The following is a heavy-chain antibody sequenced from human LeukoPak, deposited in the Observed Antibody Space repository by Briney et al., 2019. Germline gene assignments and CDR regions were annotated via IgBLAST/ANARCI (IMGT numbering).Heavy chain of an antibody. CDR3: ARDNLPGITGTTPRGCGFDP. CDR2: ISAYNGNT. D-gene: IGHD1-7*01. Sequence: GASVEVSCKASGYTFTSYGISWVRQAPGQGLEWMGWISAYNGNTNYAQKLQGRVTMTTDTSTSTAYMELRSLRSDDTAVYYCARDNLPGITGTTPRGCGFDPWGQGTLVTVSS. J-gene: IGHJ5*02. V-gene: IGHV1-18*01. CDR1: GYTFTSYG.